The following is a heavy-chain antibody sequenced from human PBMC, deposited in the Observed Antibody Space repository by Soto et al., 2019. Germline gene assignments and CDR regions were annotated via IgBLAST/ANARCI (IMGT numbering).Heavy chain of an antibody. Sequence: EVQLVESGGGLVRPGGSLRLSCAASGFTFSSYWMHWVRQAPGKGLVWVSRMNEDGGTTDYADSVKGRFTISRDNAKNTLYLQMNSLRVEDTAVYYCASDLSGRADVWGQGPRSPSP. CDR3: ASDLSGRADV. J-gene: IGHJ6*02. CDR2: MNEDGGTT. D-gene: IGHD3-10*01. V-gene: IGHV3-74*02. CDR1: GFTFSSYW.